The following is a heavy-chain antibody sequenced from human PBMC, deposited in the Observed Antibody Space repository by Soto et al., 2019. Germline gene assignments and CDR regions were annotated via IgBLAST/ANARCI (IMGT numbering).Heavy chain of an antibody. CDR3: ARDSANCSSTSCPRYYFDY. Sequence: SETLSLTCTVSGGSISSGGYYWSWIRQHPGKGLEWIGYIYYSGSTYYNPSLKSRVTISVDTSKNQFSLKLSSVTAADTAVCYCARDSANCSSTSCPRYYFDYWGQGTLVTVSS. V-gene: IGHV4-31*03. CDR2: IYYSGST. D-gene: IGHD2-2*01. CDR1: GGSISSGGYY. J-gene: IGHJ4*02.